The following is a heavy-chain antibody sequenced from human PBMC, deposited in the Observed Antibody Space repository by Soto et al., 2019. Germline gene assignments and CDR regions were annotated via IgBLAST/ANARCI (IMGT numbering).Heavy chain of an antibody. D-gene: IGHD6-19*01. J-gene: IGHJ6*02. CDR2: IIPIFGTA. CDR1: GGTFSSYA. CDR3: AREKGSSGYYGMDV. V-gene: IGHV1-69*13. Sequence: GVSVKVSCKASGGTFSSYAISWVRQAPGQGLEWMGGIIPIFGTANYAQKFQGRVTITADESTSTAYMELSSLRSEDTSVYYCAREKGSSGYYGMDVWGQGTTVTVSS.